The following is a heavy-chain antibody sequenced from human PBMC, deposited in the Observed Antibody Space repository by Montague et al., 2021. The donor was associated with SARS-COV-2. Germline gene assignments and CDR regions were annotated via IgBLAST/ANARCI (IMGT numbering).Heavy chain of an antibody. CDR1: GGSISTYY. CDR2: INYSGIK. CDR3: ERSGWRARGVDS. J-gene: IGHJ4*02. V-gene: IGHV4-59*01. Sequence: SETLSLTCTVSGGSISTYYWSWIWHPQGKGLEWIAYINYSGIKNHNPSLTGRVSVSLYTSKNHFSLTLKSVTAADTAVYYCERSGWRARGVDSWGQGTLAVVSS. D-gene: IGHD3-10*01.